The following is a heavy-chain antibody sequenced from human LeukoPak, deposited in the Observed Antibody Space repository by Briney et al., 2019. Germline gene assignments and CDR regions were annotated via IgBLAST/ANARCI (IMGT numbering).Heavy chain of an antibody. D-gene: IGHD6-19*01. V-gene: IGHV4-39*07. Sequence: SETLSLTCTVSGGSIRSSYYYWGWIRQPPGKGLEWIGSIYDSGSTYYNPSLKSRVTISVDTSKNQFSLKLSSVTAADTAVYYCARGRIAVAGYFDYWGQGTLVTVSS. CDR3: ARGRIAVAGYFDY. CDR2: IYDSGST. CDR1: GGSIRSSYYY. J-gene: IGHJ4*02.